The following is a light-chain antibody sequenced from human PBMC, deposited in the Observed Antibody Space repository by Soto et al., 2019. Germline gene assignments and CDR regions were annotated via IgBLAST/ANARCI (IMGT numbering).Light chain of an antibody. CDR3: CSYAGSSNWV. J-gene: IGLJ3*02. Sequence: QSALTQPASVSGSLGQSITISCTGTSSDVGSYNLVSWYQQHPGKAPKLMIYEVIKRPSGVSNRFSGSKSGNTASLTISGLQAEDEADYYCCSYAGSSNWVFGGGTKLTGL. CDR2: EVI. CDR1: SSDVGSYNL. V-gene: IGLV2-23*02.